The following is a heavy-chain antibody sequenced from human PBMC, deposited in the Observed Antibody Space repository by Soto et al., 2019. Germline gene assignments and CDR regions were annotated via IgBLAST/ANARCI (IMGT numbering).Heavy chain of an antibody. CDR2: MNPNSGNT. V-gene: IGHV1-8*01. CDR3: ARKPKNDYSTPNWFDP. CDR1: GYTFTSYD. D-gene: IGHD4-4*01. J-gene: IGHJ5*02. Sequence: QVQLVQSGAEVKKPGASVKVSCKASGYTFTSYDINWVRQATGQGLEWMGWMNPNSGNTGYAQKFQGRVTMTRNTSISTAYMELSSLRSEDTAVYYCARKPKNDYSTPNWFDPWGQGTLVTVSS.